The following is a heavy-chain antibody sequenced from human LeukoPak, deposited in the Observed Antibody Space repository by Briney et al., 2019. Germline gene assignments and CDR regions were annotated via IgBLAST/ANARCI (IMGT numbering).Heavy chain of an antibody. CDR2: IIPILGIA. D-gene: IGHD3-22*01. V-gene: IGHV1-69*04. Sequence: ASVKVSCKASGGTFSSYAISWVRQAPGQGLEWMGRIIPILGIANYAQKFQGRVTITADKSTSTAYMELSSLRSEDTAVYYCARVREYYYDMGNAFDLWGQGTMVTVSS. CDR3: ARVREYYYDMGNAFDL. J-gene: IGHJ3*01. CDR1: GGTFSSYA.